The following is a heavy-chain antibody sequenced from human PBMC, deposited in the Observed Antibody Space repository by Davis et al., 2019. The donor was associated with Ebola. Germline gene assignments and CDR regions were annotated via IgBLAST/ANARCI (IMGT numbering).Heavy chain of an antibody. CDR2: ISTSSTYI. CDR1: GFTFSNYS. D-gene: IGHD1-14*01. J-gene: IGHJ4*02. V-gene: IGHV3-21*01. CDR3: ARYGRMIDY. Sequence: GSLRLSCAASGFTFSNYSMNWVRQAPGKGLEWVSSISTSSTYIYYADSVKGRFTISRDNARNSLFLQMNSLRVEDTAVYFCARYGRMIDYWGRGTLVTVSA.